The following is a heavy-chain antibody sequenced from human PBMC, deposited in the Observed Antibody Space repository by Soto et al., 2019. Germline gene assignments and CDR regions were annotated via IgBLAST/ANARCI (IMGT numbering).Heavy chain of an antibody. Sequence: PSETLSLTCAVSGGSISSSYYWSWLRQPPGKGLEWIGYIYYSGSTNYNPSLKSRVTISVDTSKNQFSLKLNSVTTADTAVYYCARQMFIGGLDVWGQGTTVTVSS. V-gene: IGHV4-59*08. CDR1: GGSISSSYY. D-gene: IGHD2-15*01. J-gene: IGHJ6*02. CDR2: IYYSGST. CDR3: ARQMFIGGLDV.